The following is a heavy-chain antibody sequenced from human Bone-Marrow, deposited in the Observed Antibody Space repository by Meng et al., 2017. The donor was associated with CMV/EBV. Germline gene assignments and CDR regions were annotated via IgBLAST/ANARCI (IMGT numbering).Heavy chain of an antibody. Sequence: SETLSLTCTVSGGSVSSYYWSWIRQPPGKGLEWIGYIYYSGSTNYNPSLKSRVTISVDTSKNQFSLKLSSVTAADTAVYYCARDGNPRYYDILTGYYGPQTEWGQGTLVTVYS. CDR2: IYYSGST. CDR1: GGSVSSYY. D-gene: IGHD3-9*01. CDR3: ARDGNPRYYDILTGYYGPQTE. V-gene: IGHV4-59*02. J-gene: IGHJ4*02.